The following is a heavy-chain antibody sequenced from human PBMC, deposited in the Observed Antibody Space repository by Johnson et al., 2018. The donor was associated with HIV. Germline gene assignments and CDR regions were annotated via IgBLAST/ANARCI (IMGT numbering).Heavy chain of an antibody. CDR2: ISYDGSNK. CDR1: GFTFSSYA. Sequence: QVQLVESGGGVVQPGRSLRLSCAASGFTFSSYAMHWVRQAPGQGLEWVAVISYDGSNKYYADSVKGRFTISRDNSKNTLYVQMNSLRAEDTAVYYCARDIVGAPDAFDIWGQGTMVTVSS. J-gene: IGHJ3*02. V-gene: IGHV3-30-3*01. CDR3: ARDIVGAPDAFDI. D-gene: IGHD1-26*01.